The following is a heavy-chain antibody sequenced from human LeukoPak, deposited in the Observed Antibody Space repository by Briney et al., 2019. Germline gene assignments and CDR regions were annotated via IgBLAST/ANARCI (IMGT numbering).Heavy chain of an antibody. CDR3: ARVSHKYTGYQYYFDY. D-gene: IGHD5-12*01. CDR1: GFTFSTFW. CDR2: LRQGGSEK. J-gene: IGHJ4*02. V-gene: IGHV3-7*03. Sequence: GGSLRLSCAASGFTFSTFWMSWVRQAPGKGLEFVASLRQGGSEKYIVDSMKGRFTISGDIAKNSLYLEINGLRVEDTAVYYCARVSHKYTGYQYYFDYRGQGTLVTVSS.